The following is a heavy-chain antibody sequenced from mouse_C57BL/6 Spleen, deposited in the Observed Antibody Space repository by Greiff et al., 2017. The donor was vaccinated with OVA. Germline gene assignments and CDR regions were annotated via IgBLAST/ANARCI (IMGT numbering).Heavy chain of an antibody. D-gene: IGHD2-5*01. Sequence: EVKLVESGGGLVKPGGSLKLSCAASGFTFSDYGMHWVRQAPEKGLEWVAYISSGSSTIYYAATVKGRFTISRDNAKNTLFLQMTRLRSEDTAMYYCARVYYSNAYYAMDYWGQGTSVTVSS. V-gene: IGHV5-17*01. J-gene: IGHJ4*01. CDR1: GFTFSDYG. CDR3: ARVYYSNAYYAMDY. CDR2: ISSGSSTI.